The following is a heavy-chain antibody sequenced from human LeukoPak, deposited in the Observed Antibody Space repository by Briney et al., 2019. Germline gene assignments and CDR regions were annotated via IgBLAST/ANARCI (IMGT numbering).Heavy chain of an antibody. CDR3: AAPAAGTGRGFQH. Sequence: SETLSLTCAVYGGSFSGYYWSWIRQPPGKGLEWIGEINHSGSTNYNPSLKSRVTLSVDTSKNQFSLKLSSVTAADTAVYYCAAPAAGTGRGFQHWGQGTLVTVSS. J-gene: IGHJ1*01. CDR2: INHSGST. V-gene: IGHV4-34*01. CDR1: GGSFSGYY. D-gene: IGHD6-13*01.